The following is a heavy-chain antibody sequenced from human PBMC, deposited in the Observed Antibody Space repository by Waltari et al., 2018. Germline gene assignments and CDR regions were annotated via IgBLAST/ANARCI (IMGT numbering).Heavy chain of an antibody. J-gene: IGHJ5*02. CDR2: IYYSGST. CDR1: GGSISRYS. CDR3: ARVGYLNWFDP. Sequence: QVQLQESGPGLVKPSETLSLTCTVSGGSISRYSWSGIRQPPGKGLEWIGYIYYSGSTNYNPSLKSRVTISVDTSKNQFSLKLSSVTAADTAVYYCARVGYLNWFDPWGQGTLVTVSS. V-gene: IGHV4-59*01. D-gene: IGHD5-18*01.